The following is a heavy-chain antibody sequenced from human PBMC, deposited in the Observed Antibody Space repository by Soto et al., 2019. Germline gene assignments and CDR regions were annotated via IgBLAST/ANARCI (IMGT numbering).Heavy chain of an antibody. J-gene: IGHJ4*02. CDR1: GDSVSSGSYY. Sequence: PSETLSHTCPVHGDSVSSGSYYWRWIRQPPGKGLEWIGYIYYSGSTTSNNSLKSQVTISVDTSKNQFSLKLSSVTAADTAVYYCARAKRPYLRIVGATSPFDYWGQGTLVTVS. D-gene: IGHD1-26*01. CDR3: ARAKRPYLRIVGATSPFDY. CDR2: IYYSGST. V-gene: IGHV4-61*01.